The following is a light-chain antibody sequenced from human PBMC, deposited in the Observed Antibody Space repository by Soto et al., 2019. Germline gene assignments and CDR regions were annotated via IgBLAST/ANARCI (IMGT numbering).Light chain of an antibody. J-gene: IGLJ1*01. CDR2: EVS. CDR3: NSYSSSTSLPDV. V-gene: IGLV2-14*01. CDR1: TNDVGGYNY. Sequence: QSALTQPASVSGSPGQSITISCTGTTNDVGGYNYVSWYQQHPGKAPKLLIFEVSSRPSGVSNRFSGSKSGNTASLTISALQAADVADYFCNSYSSSTSLPDVFGTGTQGTVL.